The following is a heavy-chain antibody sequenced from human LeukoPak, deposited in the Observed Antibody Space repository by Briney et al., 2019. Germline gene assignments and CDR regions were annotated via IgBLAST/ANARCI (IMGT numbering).Heavy chain of an antibody. J-gene: IGHJ4*02. CDR2: ISNGGGDT. Sequence: GGPLRLSCSASGFTFSNSAMTWVRQAPEKALEWVASISNGGGDTYYAVAVKGRFTIFRVNSNSTLYLQMNSMRAEDTAVYYCAKERYSSGWSDSFDYWGQGTLVTVSS. CDR1: GFTFSNSA. CDR3: AKERYSSGWSDSFDY. V-gene: IGHV3-23*01. D-gene: IGHD6-19*01.